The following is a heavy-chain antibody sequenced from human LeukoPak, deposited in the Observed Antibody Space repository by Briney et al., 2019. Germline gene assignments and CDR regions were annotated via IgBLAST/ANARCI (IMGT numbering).Heavy chain of an antibody. V-gene: IGHV1-18*01. Sequence: APVKVSCRASGYTFASYGISWVRQAPGQGLEWMGWIGAYNGNTNYAQKLQGRVTMTTDTSTSTAYMELRSLRSDDTAVYYSARTEGGSSWYDYFDYWGQGTLVTVSS. D-gene: IGHD6-13*01. CDR2: IGAYNGNT. J-gene: IGHJ4*02. CDR3: ARTEGGSSWYDYFDY. CDR1: GYTFASYG.